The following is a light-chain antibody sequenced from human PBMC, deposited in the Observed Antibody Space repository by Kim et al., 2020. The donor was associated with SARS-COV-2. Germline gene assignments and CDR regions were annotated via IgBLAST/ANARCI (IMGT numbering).Light chain of an antibody. CDR2: AAS. CDR1: QSISSY. Sequence: DIQMTQSPSSLSASVGDRVTITCRASQSISSYLNWYQQKPGKAPKLLIYAASSSQSGVPSRFSGSGSGTDFTLTISSLQPEDFATYYSQQSYSTPRTFGQGTKVDIK. V-gene: IGKV1-39*01. J-gene: IGKJ1*01. CDR3: QQSYSTPRT.